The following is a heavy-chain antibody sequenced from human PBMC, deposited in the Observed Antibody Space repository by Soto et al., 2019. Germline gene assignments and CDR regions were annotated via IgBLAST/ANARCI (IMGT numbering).Heavy chain of an antibody. CDR2: ISSSGATT. D-gene: IGHD5-12*01. J-gene: IGHJ4*02. V-gene: IGHV3-11*01. CDR3: ARMGSGYDFVL. CDR1: GFSLSDYY. Sequence: QVKIVESGGGLVKPGGSLRLSCAVSGFSLSDYYMSWIRQAPGKGLEWVSKISSSGATTDYADSVKGRFTISRDNAKNSLYLQMNSLRVDDMAVYYCARMGSGYDFVLWGQGTLVTVSS.